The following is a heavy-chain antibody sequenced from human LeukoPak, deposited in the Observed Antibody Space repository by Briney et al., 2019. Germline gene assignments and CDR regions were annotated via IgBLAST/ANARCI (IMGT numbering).Heavy chain of an antibody. CDR2: IYYSGST. D-gene: IGHD3-10*01. Sequence: PSETLSLTCTVSGYSISSGYYWAWIRQPPGKGLEWIGYIYYSGSTNYNPSLKSRVTISVDTSKNQFSLKLSSVTAADTAVYYCARVLMSGGSGSRVPRGDCFYFDYWGQGTLVTVSS. J-gene: IGHJ4*02. CDR3: ARVLMSGGSGSRVPRGDCFYFDY. V-gene: IGHV4-61*01. CDR1: GYSISSGYY.